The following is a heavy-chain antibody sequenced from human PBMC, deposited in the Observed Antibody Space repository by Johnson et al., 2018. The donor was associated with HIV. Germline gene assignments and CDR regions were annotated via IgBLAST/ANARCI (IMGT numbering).Heavy chain of an antibody. D-gene: IGHD1-26*01. CDR3: AKSSRVSTTFDAFDI. Sequence: EQLVESGGGLVQPGGSLRLSCAASGFTFSRYWMSWVRQAPGKGLEWVANIKQDGSEKYYVDSVKGRFTISRDNSKNTLYLQMSSLRAEDTAVYYRAKSSRVSTTFDAFDIWGQGTMVTVSS. CDR1: GFTFSRYW. J-gene: IGHJ3*02. CDR2: IKQDGSEK. V-gene: IGHV3-7*03.